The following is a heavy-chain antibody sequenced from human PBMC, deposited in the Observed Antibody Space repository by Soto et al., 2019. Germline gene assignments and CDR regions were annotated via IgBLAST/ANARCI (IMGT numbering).Heavy chain of an antibody. CDR1: GGTFSSYA. J-gene: IGHJ4*02. CDR3: ARDQRHGSGSYKARGYFDY. CDR2: IIPIFGTA. D-gene: IGHD3-10*01. V-gene: IGHV1-69*13. Sequence: SVKVSCKASGGTFSSYAISWVRQAPGQGLEWMGGIIPIFGTANYAQKFQGRVTITADESTSTAYMELSSLRSEDTAVYYCARDQRHGSGSYKARGYFDYWGQGTLVTVSS.